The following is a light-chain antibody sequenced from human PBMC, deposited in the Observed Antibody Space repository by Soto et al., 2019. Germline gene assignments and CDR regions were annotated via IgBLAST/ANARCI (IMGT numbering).Light chain of an antibody. Sequence: EIMMTQSPATLSVSPGERATLSCWASQSVSSNLAWYQQRPGQAPRLLIYGASTRAAGIPARFSGSGSGTDFTLTISGLQSEDSAVYYCQQYENWPRTFGQGTKVEVK. CDR1: QSVSSN. V-gene: IGKV3-15*01. CDR3: QQYENWPRT. CDR2: GAS. J-gene: IGKJ1*01.